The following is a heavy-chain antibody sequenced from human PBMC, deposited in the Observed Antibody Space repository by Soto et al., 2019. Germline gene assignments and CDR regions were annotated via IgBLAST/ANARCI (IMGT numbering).Heavy chain of an antibody. CDR2: TYYRSKWYN. D-gene: IGHD3-10*01. V-gene: IGHV6-1*01. Sequence: QTLSLTCAISGDSVSSNSAAWNWIRQSPSRGLEWLGRTYYRSKWYNDYAVSVKSRITINPDTSKNQFSLQLNSVTPEDTAVYYCARDVLVRGVIITGNYYYGMDVWGQGTTVTVSS. CDR3: ARDVLVRGVIITGNYYYGMDV. J-gene: IGHJ6*02. CDR1: GDSVSSNSAA.